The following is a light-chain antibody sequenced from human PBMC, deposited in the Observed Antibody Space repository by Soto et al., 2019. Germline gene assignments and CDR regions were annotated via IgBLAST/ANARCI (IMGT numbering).Light chain of an antibody. CDR1: QSVSGSY. J-gene: IGKJ1*01. CDR2: GAS. V-gene: IGKV3-20*01. CDR3: QQYGSSPGT. Sequence: IVLTQSPGTLSLSPGERVTLSCRASQSVSGSYLAWYQQKPGQPPRLLIYGASSRASGMPDRFSGSGSGTDFTLTISRLDPEDFAVYHCQQYGSSPGTFGQGTKVDIK.